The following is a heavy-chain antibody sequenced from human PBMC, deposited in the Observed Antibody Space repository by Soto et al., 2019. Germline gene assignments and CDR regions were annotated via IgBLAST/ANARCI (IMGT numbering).Heavy chain of an antibody. CDR1: GIIFHTYG. Sequence: QVQLVESGGGVVQPGRSLRLSCAASGIIFHTYGMHWVRQAPGKGLEWVAVISHDGSTIYYADSVKGRFTISRDNSKNTLFLQMSSLRAEDTAVYYCEKPVQENGYHYDIWYFDLWGRGTLVTVSS. CDR2: ISHDGSTI. CDR3: EKPVQENGYHYDIWYFDL. J-gene: IGHJ2*01. V-gene: IGHV3-30*18. D-gene: IGHD3-22*01.